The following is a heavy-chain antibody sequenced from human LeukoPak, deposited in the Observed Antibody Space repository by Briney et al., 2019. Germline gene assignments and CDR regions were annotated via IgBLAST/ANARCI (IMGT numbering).Heavy chain of an antibody. CDR1: GYTFTGYY. CDR2: INPNSGGT. Sequence: ASVKVSCKASGYTFTGYYMHWVRQAPGRGLEWMGWINPNSGGTNYAQKFQGRVTMTRDTSSSTAYMELSRLRSDDTAVYYCASIANGYGDLDYWGQGTLVTVSS. D-gene: IGHD4-17*01. V-gene: IGHV1-2*02. J-gene: IGHJ4*02. CDR3: ASIANGYGDLDY.